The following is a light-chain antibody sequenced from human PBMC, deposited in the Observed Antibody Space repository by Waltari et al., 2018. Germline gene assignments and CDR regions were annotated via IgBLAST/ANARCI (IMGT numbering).Light chain of an antibody. CDR1: QSVSSSY. J-gene: IGKJ2*02. V-gene: IGKV3-20*01. CDR3: HQYGSSPGT. Sequence: ETVLTQSPGTLSLSPVEGATLSCRASQSVSSSYLAWYQQKPGQAPRLLIYGASSRATGIPDRFSGSGSGTDFTLTIIRLETEDFAVYYCHQYGSSPGTFGQGTKLEIK. CDR2: GAS.